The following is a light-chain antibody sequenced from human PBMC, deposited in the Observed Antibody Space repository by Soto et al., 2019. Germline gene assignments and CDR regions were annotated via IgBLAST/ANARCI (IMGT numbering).Light chain of an antibody. V-gene: IGKV3-20*01. Sequence: EIVLTQSPGTLSLSPGERATLSCRASQSIRSSFLAWYQQKPGQAPRLLIYDASSRATGFPDRFSGSGSGTDFTLTISRLEPEDFAVYYCQPYDRSQFTFGQGTRLDSK. J-gene: IGKJ2*01. CDR1: QSIRSSF. CDR3: QPYDRSQFT. CDR2: DAS.